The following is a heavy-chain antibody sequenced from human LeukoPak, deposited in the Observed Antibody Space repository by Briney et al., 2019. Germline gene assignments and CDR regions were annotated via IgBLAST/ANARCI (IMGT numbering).Heavy chain of an antibody. CDR1: GFTFSSYD. CDR2: ISYDGSNK. CDR3: AKDRVGRGYCSGGSCLGLFDY. J-gene: IGHJ4*02. V-gene: IGHV3-30*18. Sequence: GGSLRLSCAASGFTFSSYDMHWVRQAPGKGLEWVAVISYDGSNKYYADSVKGRFTISRDNSKNTLYLQMNSLRAEGTAVYYCAKDRVGRGYCSGGSCLGLFDYWGQGTLVTVSS. D-gene: IGHD2-15*01.